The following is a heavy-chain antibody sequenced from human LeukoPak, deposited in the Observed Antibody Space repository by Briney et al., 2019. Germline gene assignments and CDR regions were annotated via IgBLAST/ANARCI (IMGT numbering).Heavy chain of an antibody. CDR3: ASPRTSYRYTFDY. CDR1: GGSISSGGYY. D-gene: IGHD5-18*01. CDR2: IYYSGST. J-gene: IGHJ4*02. V-gene: IGHV4-31*03. Sequence: SETLSLTCTVSGGSISSGGYYWSWIRQHPGKGLEWIGYIYYSGSTYYNPSLKSRVTVSVDTSKNQFSLKLSSVTAADTAVYFCASPRTSYRYTFDYWGLGALVTVSS.